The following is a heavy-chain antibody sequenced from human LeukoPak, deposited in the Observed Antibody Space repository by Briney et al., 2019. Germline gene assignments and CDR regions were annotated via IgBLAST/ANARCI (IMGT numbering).Heavy chain of an antibody. J-gene: IGHJ3*02. Sequence: GGSLRLSCAASGFTFSSYSMNWVRQAPGKGLEWVSSISSSSSYIYYADSVKGRFTISRDNAKNSLYLQMNSLRAEDTAVYYCARGGSYSHNAFDIRGQGTMVTVSS. CDR3: ARGGSYSHNAFDI. CDR1: GFTFSSYS. D-gene: IGHD3-10*01. V-gene: IGHV3-21*01. CDR2: ISSSSSYI.